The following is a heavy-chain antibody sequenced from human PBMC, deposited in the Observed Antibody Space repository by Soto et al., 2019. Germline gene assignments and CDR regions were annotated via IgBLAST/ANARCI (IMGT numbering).Heavy chain of an antibody. CDR2: IYYSGST. D-gene: IGHD2-2*01. J-gene: IGHJ6*02. CDR3: ARHLVPAATFYYYYYGMDV. Sequence: SETLSLTCTVSGGSISSYYWSWIRQPPGKGLEWIGYIYYSGSTNYNPSLKSRVTISVDTSKNQFSLKLSSVTAADTAVYYCARHLVPAATFYYYYYGMDVWGQGTTVTVSS. CDR1: GGSISSYY. V-gene: IGHV4-59*01.